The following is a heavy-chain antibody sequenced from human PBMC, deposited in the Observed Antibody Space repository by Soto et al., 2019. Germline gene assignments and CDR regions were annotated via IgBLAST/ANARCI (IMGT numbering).Heavy chain of an antibody. D-gene: IGHD2-2*01. CDR2: ISAYNGNT. Sequence: QVQLVQSGAEVKKPGASVKVSCKASGYTFTSYGISWVRQAPGQGLEWMGWISAYNGNTNYAQKLQGRVTMTTDTSRSTAYMELRSLRSNDTAVYYCAGDHGQLQPEYCQHWGQGTLVTVSS. J-gene: IGHJ1*01. CDR3: AGDHGQLQPEYCQH. V-gene: IGHV1-18*01. CDR1: GYTFTSYG.